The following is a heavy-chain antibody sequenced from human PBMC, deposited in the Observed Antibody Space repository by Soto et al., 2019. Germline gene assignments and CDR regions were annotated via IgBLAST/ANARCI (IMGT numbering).Heavy chain of an antibody. V-gene: IGHV4-59*08. Sequence: SETLSLTCTVSGGSISSYYWSWIRQPPGKGLEWIGYIYYSGSTNYNPSLKSRVTISVDTSKNQFSLKLSSVTAADTAVYYCARLRVYCSGGSCYSDAFDIWGQGTMVTVSS. D-gene: IGHD2-15*01. CDR2: IYYSGST. CDR1: GGSISSYY. CDR3: ARLRVYCSGGSCYSDAFDI. J-gene: IGHJ3*02.